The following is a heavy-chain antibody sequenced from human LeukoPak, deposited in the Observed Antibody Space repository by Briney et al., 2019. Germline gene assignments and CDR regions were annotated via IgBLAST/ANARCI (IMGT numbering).Heavy chain of an antibody. CDR1: GGSFSGYY. CDR3: ARGSRAPYPAYYYYGMDV. J-gene: IGHJ6*02. V-gene: IGHV4-34*01. CDR2: INHSGST. Sequence: PSETLSLTCAVYGGSFSGYYWSWIRQPPGKGLEWIGEINHSGSTNYNPSLKSRVTISVDTSKNQFSLKLSSVTAADTAVYYCARGSRAPYPAYYYYGMDVWGQGTTVTVSS.